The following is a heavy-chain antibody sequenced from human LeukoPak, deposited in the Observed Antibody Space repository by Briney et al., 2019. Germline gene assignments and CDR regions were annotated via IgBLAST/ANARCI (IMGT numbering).Heavy chain of an antibody. CDR1: GYTFTSYD. J-gene: IGHJ4*02. D-gene: IGHD1-26*01. V-gene: IGHV1-8*01. CDR3: ASVAVLEGATTRASFRRRGYYFDY. Sequence: GASVKVSCKASGYTFTSYDINWVRQATGQGLEWMGWMNPNIGNTGYAQKFQGRVTMTRNTSISTAYMELSSLRSEDTAVYYCASVAVLEGATTRASFRRRGYYFDYWGQGTLVAVSS. CDR2: MNPNIGNT.